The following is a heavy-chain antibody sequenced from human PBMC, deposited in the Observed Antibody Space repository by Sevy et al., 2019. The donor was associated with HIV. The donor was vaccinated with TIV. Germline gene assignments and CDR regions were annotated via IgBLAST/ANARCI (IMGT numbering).Heavy chain of an antibody. D-gene: IGHD6-13*01. J-gene: IGHJ3*02. V-gene: IGHV1-18*01. CDR1: GYTFTSYG. Sequence: ASVKVSCKASGYTFTSYGISWVRQAPGQGLEWMGWISAYNGNTNYAQKLQGRVTMTTDTSTITAYMELRSLRSDDTAVYYCARDQSIAAAGSAGGIWGQGTMVTVSS. CDR3: ARDQSIAAAGSAGGI. CDR2: ISAYNGNT.